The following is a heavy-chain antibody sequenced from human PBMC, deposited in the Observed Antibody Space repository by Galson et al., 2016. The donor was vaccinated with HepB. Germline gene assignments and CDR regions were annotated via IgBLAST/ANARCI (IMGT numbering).Heavy chain of an antibody. V-gene: IGHV3-23*01. J-gene: IGHJ4*02. CDR3: AKYGGRWSYFDY. CDR2: ISDGGDGT. CDR1: GFTFNNYA. D-gene: IGHD4-23*01. Sequence: SLRLSCAASGFTFNNYAMNWVRQAPGKGLEWVSDISDGGDGTYYADSVKGRFPISRDNSKKTLYLQMNSLRAEDTAVYYRAKYGGRWSYFDYWGQGTLVTVSS.